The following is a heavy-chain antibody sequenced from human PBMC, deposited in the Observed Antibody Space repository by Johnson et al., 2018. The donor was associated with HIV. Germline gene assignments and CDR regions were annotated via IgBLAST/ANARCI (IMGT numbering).Heavy chain of an antibody. J-gene: IGHJ3*02. CDR2: IYNDGSRT. CDR3: ARDIFYTDTAFDI. CDR1: GFTVSSNY. Sequence: VQLVESGGGVVQPGRSLRLSCAASGFTVSSNYMNWVRQVPGKRPVWVARIYNDGSRTTYADSVRGRFTISRDNAKNSLYLQMNSLRAEDTALYYCARDIFYTDTAFDIWGQGTMVTVAS. V-gene: IGHV3-74*03.